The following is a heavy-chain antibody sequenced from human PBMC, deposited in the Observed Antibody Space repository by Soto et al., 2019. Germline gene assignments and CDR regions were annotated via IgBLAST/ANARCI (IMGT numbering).Heavy chain of an antibody. CDR3: ARELSSSWYVDY. D-gene: IGHD6-13*01. Sequence: GASVKVSCKASGYTFISYVMHWVRQAPGQRLEWMGWINADNGNRKYSQKFQGRVTITRDTSASTAYMELSSLRFEDMAVYYCARELSSSWYVDYWGQGTLGTVSS. J-gene: IGHJ4*02. CDR2: INADNGNR. CDR1: GYTFISYV. V-gene: IGHV1-3*01.